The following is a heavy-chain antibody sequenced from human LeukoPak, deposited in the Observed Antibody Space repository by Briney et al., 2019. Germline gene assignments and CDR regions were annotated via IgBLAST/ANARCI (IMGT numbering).Heavy chain of an antibody. J-gene: IGHJ2*01. CDR1: GGTFSSYA. CDR3: ANRFNYGSGYFDL. Sequence: ASVKVSCKASGGTFSSYAISWVRQAPGQGLEWMGVIIPIFGTAYYAQKFQDRVAITADESTSTAYMELNSLRSEDTAIYYCANRFNYGSGYFDLWGRGTLVTVSS. V-gene: IGHV1-69*13. D-gene: IGHD3-10*01. CDR2: IIPIFGTA.